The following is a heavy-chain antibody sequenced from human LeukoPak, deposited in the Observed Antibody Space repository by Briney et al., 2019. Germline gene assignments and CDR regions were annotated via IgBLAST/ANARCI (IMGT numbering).Heavy chain of an antibody. D-gene: IGHD3-10*01. V-gene: IGHV3-23*01. CDR1: GFTFSSYA. CDR3: AKVVYDYGDY. J-gene: IGHJ4*02. CDR2: ISGSGGST. Sequence: GGSPRLSCAASGFTFSSYAMSWVRQAPGKGLEWVSAISGSGGSTYYVDSVKGRFTISRDNSKNTLYLQMNSLRAEDTAIYYCAKVVYDYGDYWGQGTLVTVSS.